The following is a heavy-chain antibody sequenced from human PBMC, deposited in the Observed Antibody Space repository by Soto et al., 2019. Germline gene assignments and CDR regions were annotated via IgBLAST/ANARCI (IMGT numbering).Heavy chain of an antibody. CDR1: GFTFSSHA. Sequence: EVQLLESGGGLVQPGGSLRLSCVASGFTFSSHAMSWVRQAPGKGLQWVSRISGGGGSTYYAASLKGRFTISRVNSQNALFLHMSSLIAEDTAFYFCAKPLSYYYDATGYHFVYWGQGNLVTVSS. CDR2: ISGGGGST. CDR3: AKPLSYYYDATGYHFVY. D-gene: IGHD3-22*01. J-gene: IGHJ4*02. V-gene: IGHV3-23*01.